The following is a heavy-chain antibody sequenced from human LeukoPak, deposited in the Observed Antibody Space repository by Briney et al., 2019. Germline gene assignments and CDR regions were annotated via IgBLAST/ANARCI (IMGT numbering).Heavy chain of an antibody. Sequence: GASVKVSCKASGYTFTGYYMHWVRQAPGQGLEWMGWISAYNGNTNYAQKLQGRVTMTTDTSTSTAYMELRSLRSDDTAVYYCARSSGPYTFDYFDYWGQGTLVTVSS. CDR1: GYTFTGYY. CDR3: ARSSGPYTFDYFDY. J-gene: IGHJ4*02. CDR2: ISAYNGNT. D-gene: IGHD3-22*01. V-gene: IGHV1-18*04.